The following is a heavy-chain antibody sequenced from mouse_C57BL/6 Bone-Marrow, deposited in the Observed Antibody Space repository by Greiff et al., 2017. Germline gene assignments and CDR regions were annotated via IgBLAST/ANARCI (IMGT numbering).Heavy chain of an antibody. CDR2: IDPEIGDT. V-gene: IGHV14-4*01. J-gene: IGHJ3*01. Sequence: VQLQQSGAELVRPGASVKLSCTASGFNIKDDYIHWVKQRPEQGLEWIGWIDPEIGDTEYASKFQGKATMTADTSSNTAYQQLSSLTSEDTAVYYCTRMDYYGGAFAYWGQGTLVTVSA. CDR1: GFNIKDDY. CDR3: TRMDYYGGAFAY. D-gene: IGHD1-1*01.